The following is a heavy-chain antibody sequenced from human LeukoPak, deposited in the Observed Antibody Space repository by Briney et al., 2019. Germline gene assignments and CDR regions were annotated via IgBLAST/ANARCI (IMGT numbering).Heavy chain of an antibody. CDR2: MNPNSGNT. J-gene: IGHJ4*02. V-gene: IGHV1-8*01. CDR1: RYSFTSYD. CDR3: ARGSPWGAAAGTQFDY. Sequence: ASVKVSCKASRYSFTSYDINWVRQATGQGLEWMGWMNPNSGNTGYAQKFQGRVTMTRNTSISTAYMELSSLRSEDTAVYYCARGSPWGAAAGTQFDYWGQGTLVTVSS. D-gene: IGHD6-13*01.